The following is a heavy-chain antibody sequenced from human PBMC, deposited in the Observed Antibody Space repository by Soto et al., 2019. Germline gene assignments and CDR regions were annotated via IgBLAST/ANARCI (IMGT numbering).Heavy chain of an antibody. CDR1: GGSFSGYY. J-gene: IGHJ6*02. D-gene: IGHD6-13*01. CDR2: INHSGST. Sequence: SETLSLTCAVYGGSFSGYYWSWIRQPPGKGLEWIGEINHSGSTNYNPSLKSRVTISVDTSKNQFSLKLSSVTAADTAVYYCARGLGDSSKGNYGMDVWGQGTTVTVSS. V-gene: IGHV4-34*01. CDR3: ARGLGDSSKGNYGMDV.